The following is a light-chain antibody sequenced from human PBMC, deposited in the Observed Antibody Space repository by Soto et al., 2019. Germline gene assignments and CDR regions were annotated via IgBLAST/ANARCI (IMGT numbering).Light chain of an antibody. CDR1: SSDVGGHNY. V-gene: IGLV2-14*01. J-gene: IGLJ2*01. Sequence: QSALTQPASVSGSPGQSITISCTGASSDVGGHNYVSWFQQHPGKAPKLMIYDVNNRPSGVSNRFSGSRSGNTASLTISGLQAEDEADYYCSSYINNKFVVFGGGTKLTVL. CDR2: DVN. CDR3: SSYINNKFVV.